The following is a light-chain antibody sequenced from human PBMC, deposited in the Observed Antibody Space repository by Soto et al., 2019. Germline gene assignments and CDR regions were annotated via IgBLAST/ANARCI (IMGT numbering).Light chain of an antibody. CDR1: ETVGSN. Sequence: VLTQSPDTLSLSPGERATLSCRATETVGSNLAWFQQKPGQTPRLLIYDASTRVTGIPARFRGSGYGRDFPLTISSLEPEDFAVYYSQQRSVWPPLNFGGGTKVEIK. CDR3: QQRSVWPPLN. J-gene: IGKJ4*01. V-gene: IGKV3-11*02. CDR2: DAS.